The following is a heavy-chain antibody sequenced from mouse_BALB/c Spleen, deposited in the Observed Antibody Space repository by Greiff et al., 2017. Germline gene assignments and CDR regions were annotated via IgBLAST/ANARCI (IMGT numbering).Heavy chain of an antibody. CDR2: IWAGGST. CDR3: ARDRDYGSSNWYFDV. CDR1: GFSLTSYG. J-gene: IGHJ1*01. Sequence: VQLQQSGPGLVAPSQSLSITCTVSGFSLTSYGVHWVRQPPGKGLEWLGVIWAGGSTNYNSALMSRLSISKDNSKSQVFLKMNSLQTDDTAMYYCARDRDYGSSNWYFDVWGAGTTVTVSS. D-gene: IGHD1-1*01. V-gene: IGHV2-9*02.